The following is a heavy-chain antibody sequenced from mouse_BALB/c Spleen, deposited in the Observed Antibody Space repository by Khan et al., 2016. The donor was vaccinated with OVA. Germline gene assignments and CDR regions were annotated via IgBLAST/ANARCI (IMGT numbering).Heavy chain of an antibody. CDR1: GFTFIDYG. Sequence: EVELVESGGGLVQPGGSRKLSCAASGFTFIDYGMAWVRQTPGKGPEWIAFISSVAYSIYYAATVTGRFTISREHAKNTLYLEMSSLRSDDTAMYYCVRGGFAYWGQGTLVTVAA. J-gene: IGHJ3*01. CDR2: ISSVAYSI. CDR3: VRGGFAY. V-gene: IGHV5-15*02.